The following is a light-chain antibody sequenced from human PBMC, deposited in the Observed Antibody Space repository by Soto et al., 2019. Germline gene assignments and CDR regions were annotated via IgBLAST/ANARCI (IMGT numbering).Light chain of an antibody. CDR2: GAS. J-gene: IGKJ1*01. CDR1: QSVSTNY. Sequence: EIVLTQSPGTLSLSPGERATLSCRASQSVSTNYLAWYQRKPGQAPRLLIYGASSRATDIPNRFSGSGSGTDFTLTITRLKAEEFGVYYCQQYGSSPPTFGRGTKVEIQ. V-gene: IGKV3-20*01. CDR3: QQYGSSPPT.